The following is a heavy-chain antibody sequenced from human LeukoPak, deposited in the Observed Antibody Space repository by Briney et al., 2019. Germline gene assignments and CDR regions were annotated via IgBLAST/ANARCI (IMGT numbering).Heavy chain of an antibody. CDR2: INHSGST. Sequence: SETLSLTCAVYVGFFSGYYWSWIRQPPAKGLDWMGEINHSGSTNYNPSLKSRVTISVDTSKNQFSLKLSSVTAADTAVYYCARDRGPFDYWGQGTLVTVSS. CDR1: VGFFSGYY. D-gene: IGHD3-10*01. V-gene: IGHV4-34*01. CDR3: ARDRGPFDY. J-gene: IGHJ4*02.